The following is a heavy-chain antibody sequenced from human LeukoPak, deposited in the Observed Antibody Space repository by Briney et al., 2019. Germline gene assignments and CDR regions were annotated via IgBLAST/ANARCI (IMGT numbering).Heavy chain of an antibody. D-gene: IGHD3-3*01. Sequence: ASVKVSCKASGYTFTSYGISWVRQAPGQGLEWMGWISAYNGNTNYAQKLQGRVTMTTDTSTSTAYMELRSLRSDDTAVYYCARVPKVDFWSGYYMDYWGQGTLVTVSS. CDR1: GYTFTSYG. CDR2: ISAYNGNT. J-gene: IGHJ4*02. V-gene: IGHV1-18*01. CDR3: ARVPKVDFWSGYYMDY.